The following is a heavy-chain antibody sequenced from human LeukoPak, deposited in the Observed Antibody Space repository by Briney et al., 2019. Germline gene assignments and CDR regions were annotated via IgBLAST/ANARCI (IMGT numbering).Heavy chain of an antibody. Sequence: PGGSLTLSRAASGFTFSSYGMHWGRPAPGNGLGWVAFIRYDGSNKNHANSVKGRFTISSENSKNTRYWQLISLRPEDTAADYCAKGPSGNQFDPTGAGDLVTVSS. CDR3: AKGPSGNQFDP. V-gene: IGHV3-30*02. J-gene: IGHJ5*02. D-gene: IGHD1-26*01. CDR1: GFTFSSYG. CDR2: IRYDGSNK.